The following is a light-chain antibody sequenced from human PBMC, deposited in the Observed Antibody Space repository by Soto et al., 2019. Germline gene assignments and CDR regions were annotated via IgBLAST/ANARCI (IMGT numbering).Light chain of an antibody. CDR2: GAS. CDR1: QSISSSF. V-gene: IGKV3D-20*02. CDR3: QQRSSWPPLT. Sequence: EIVLTQSPGILSLSPGERASLSCGSSQSISSSFLAWYQQKPGQAPRLLIYGASSRATGIPDRFSGTGSETDFTLTISSLEPEDFAVYYCQQRSSWPPLTFGQGTRLEIK. J-gene: IGKJ5*01.